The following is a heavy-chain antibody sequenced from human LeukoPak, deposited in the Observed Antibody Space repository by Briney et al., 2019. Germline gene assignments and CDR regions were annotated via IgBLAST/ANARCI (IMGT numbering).Heavy chain of an antibody. CDR2: IKSKTDGGTT. CDR3: TRGVVPAAKSDY. D-gene: IGHD2-2*01. V-gene: IGHV3-15*01. Sequence: GGSLRLSCAASGLTFSSYAMSWDRQAPGKGLEWVGRIKSKTDGGTTDYAAPVKGRFTISRDDSKNTLYLQMNSLKTEDTAVYYCTRGVVPAAKSDYWGQGTLVTVSS. CDR1: GLTFSSYA. J-gene: IGHJ4*02.